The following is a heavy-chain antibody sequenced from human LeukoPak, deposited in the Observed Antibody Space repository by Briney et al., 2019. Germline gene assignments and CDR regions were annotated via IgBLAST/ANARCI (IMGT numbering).Heavy chain of an antibody. Sequence: PGRSLRLSCAASGFTFRSYAMHWVRQAPGKGLEWVAVISSDGSNNYYADSVKGRFTISRDNSKNTLYLQMNSLKTEDTAVYYCTREDSSGWYDGYWGQGTLVTVSS. D-gene: IGHD6-19*01. CDR2: ISSDGSNN. CDR3: TREDSSGWYDGY. CDR1: GFTFRSYA. J-gene: IGHJ4*02. V-gene: IGHV3-30*04.